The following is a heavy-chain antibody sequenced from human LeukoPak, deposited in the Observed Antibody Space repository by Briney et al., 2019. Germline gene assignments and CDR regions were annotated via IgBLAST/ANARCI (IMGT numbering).Heavy chain of an antibody. J-gene: IGHJ4*02. D-gene: IGHD5-18*01. Sequence: GGSLRLSCAASGFIFSSHGMNWVRQAPGKGLEWVSGISPSGDITYYADSVKGRFTISRDNSKNTLYLQMNSLRAEDTAVYYCAREARYSYGINYFDYWGQGTLVTVSS. CDR2: ISPSGDIT. V-gene: IGHV3-23*01. CDR3: AREARYSYGINYFDY. CDR1: GFIFSSHG.